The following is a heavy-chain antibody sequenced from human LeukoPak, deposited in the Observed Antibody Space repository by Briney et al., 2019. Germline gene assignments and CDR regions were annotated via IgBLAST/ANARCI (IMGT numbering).Heavy chain of an antibody. CDR2: INWNGGST. CDR3: ARVGCSSTSCYKGIDY. CDR1: GFTFDDYG. D-gene: IGHD2-2*02. V-gene: IGHV3-20*04. J-gene: IGHJ4*02. Sequence: GGSLRLSCVASGFTFDDYGMSWVRQAPGKGLEWVCGINWNGGSTGYADSVKGRFTISRDNAKNSLYLQMNSLRAEDTALYYCARVGCSSTSCYKGIDYWGQGTLVTVSS.